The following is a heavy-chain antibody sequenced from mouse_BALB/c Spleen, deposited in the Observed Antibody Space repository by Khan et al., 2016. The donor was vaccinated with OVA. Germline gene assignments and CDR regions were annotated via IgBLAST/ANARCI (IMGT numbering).Heavy chain of an antibody. CDR1: GYTFTDYN. D-gene: IGHD1-2*01. J-gene: IGHJ3*01. CDR2: INPNNGGI. V-gene: IGHV1-18*01. CDR3: ARRVYCGYVFAY. Sequence: VRLQQSGPALVKPGASVEIPCKASGYTFTDYNMDWVKQSHGKSLEWIGDINPNNGGIIYNQKFKGKATLTVDKSSSTAYLELRSLTSEDTAVYYCARRVYCGYVFAYWGQGTLVTVSA.